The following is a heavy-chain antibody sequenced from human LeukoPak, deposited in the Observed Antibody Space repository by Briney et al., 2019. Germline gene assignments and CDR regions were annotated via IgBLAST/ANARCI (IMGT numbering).Heavy chain of an antibody. J-gene: IGHJ4*02. CDR1: GFTFSSYA. V-gene: IGHV3-23*01. CDR2: ISGSGGST. D-gene: IGHD3-3*01. CDR3: AKGLWIMNYDFWSGLYYFDY. Sequence: GGSLRLSCAASGFTFSSYAMSWVRQAPGKGLEWVSAISGSGGSTYYADSVKGRFTISRDNSKNTLYLQMNSLRAEDTAVYYCAKGLWIMNYDFWSGLYYFDYWGQGTLVTVSS.